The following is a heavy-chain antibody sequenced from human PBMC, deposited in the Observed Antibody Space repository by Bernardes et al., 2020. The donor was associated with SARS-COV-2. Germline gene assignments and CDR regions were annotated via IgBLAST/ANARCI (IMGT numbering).Heavy chain of an antibody. CDR3: ARLTRFLDWPTFDD. D-gene: IGHD3-3*01. Sequence: SETLSLTCTVSGASISNANYYWGWIRQPPGEGPEWIGSIFYAGSTHYNPSLRSRVTLTVDLSNNRFSLRVTSVTAADTAVYYCARLTRFLDWPTFDDWGPGILVTVSS. J-gene: IGHJ4*02. CDR1: GASISNANYY. V-gene: IGHV4-39*02. CDR2: IFYAGST.